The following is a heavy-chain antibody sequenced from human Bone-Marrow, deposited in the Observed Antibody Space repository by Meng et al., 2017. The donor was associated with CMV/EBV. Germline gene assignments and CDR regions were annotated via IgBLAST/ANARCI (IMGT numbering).Heavy chain of an antibody. V-gene: IGHV4-34*01. J-gene: IGHJ4*02. CDR2: INHSGIT. Sequence: SETLSLTCAVYGGSFSGYYWSWIRQPPGKGLEWIGEINHSGITNYNASLKSRVTISVDTSKKQFSLKLSSVTAADTAVYYCARVPLHYWGQGTLVTVHS. CDR1: GGSFSGYY. CDR3: ARVPLHY.